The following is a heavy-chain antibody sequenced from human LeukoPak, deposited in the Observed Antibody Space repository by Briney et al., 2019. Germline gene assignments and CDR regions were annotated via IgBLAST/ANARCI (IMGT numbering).Heavy chain of an antibody. J-gene: IGHJ4*02. Sequence: SETLSLTCAVSGVPIASHSWWSWVRQPPGKGLEWIGEIYHSGGANYKPSLKSRVTMSVDTSNDHFSLKLTSVTAADTAVYFCAYNRDFALDNWGQGTLVTVSS. CDR3: AYNRDFALDN. CDR1: GVPIASHSW. D-gene: IGHD1-14*01. V-gene: IGHV4/OR15-8*01. CDR2: IYHSGGA.